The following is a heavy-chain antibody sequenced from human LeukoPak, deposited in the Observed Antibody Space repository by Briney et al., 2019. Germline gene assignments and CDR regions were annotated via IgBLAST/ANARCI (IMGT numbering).Heavy chain of an antibody. D-gene: IGHD1-26*01. V-gene: IGHV1-2*02. CDR2: INPNSCNT. Sequence: GASVKVSCKASGYTFTGYYMHWVRQAPGQGLEWMGWINPNSCNTGYAQTFHDRVTMTRDTSISTAYMELSRLRSDDTAVYYCARRLVDSDDGYDVWGQGTMVAVS. J-gene: IGHJ3*01. CDR1: GYTFTGYY. CDR3: ARRLVDSDDGYDV.